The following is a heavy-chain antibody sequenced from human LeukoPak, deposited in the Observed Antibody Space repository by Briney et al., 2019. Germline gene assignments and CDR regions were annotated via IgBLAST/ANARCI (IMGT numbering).Heavy chain of an antibody. D-gene: IGHD6-13*01. Sequence: ASVKVSCKASGYTFTSYGISWVREAPGQGLKWMGWISAYNGNTNYAQKLQGRVTMTTDTSTTTAYMELRSLRAEDTAVYYCAKGRSGSIAAAGTLDYWGQGTLVTVSS. V-gene: IGHV1-18*01. CDR2: ISAYNGNT. CDR3: AKGRSGSIAAAGTLDY. CDR1: GYTFTSYG. J-gene: IGHJ4*02.